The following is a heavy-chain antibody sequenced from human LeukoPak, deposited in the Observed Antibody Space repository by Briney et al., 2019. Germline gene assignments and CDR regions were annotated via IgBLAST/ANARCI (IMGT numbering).Heavy chain of an antibody. Sequence: GASVKVSCKASGYTFTGYYMHWVRQAPGQGLEWMGRINPNSGGTNYAQKFRGRVTMTRDTSISTAYIELSRLRSDDTAVYYCAGAPYYDFWSGHNWFDPWGQGTLVTVSS. D-gene: IGHD3-3*01. CDR3: AGAPYYDFWSGHNWFDP. V-gene: IGHV1-2*06. CDR2: INPNSGGT. CDR1: GYTFTGYY. J-gene: IGHJ5*02.